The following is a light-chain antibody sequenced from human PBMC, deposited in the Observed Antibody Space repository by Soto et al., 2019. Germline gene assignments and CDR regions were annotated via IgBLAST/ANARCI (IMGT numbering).Light chain of an antibody. V-gene: IGKV3-15*01. Sequence: EVVMTQSPATLSVSPGERVTLSCRASQSINAHLAWYQQKPGQAPRLLIHGASPRATGIPARFSGSGFGTGFILTISSLQSEDFAVYYCQHYNTWLWTFGQGTKVEIQ. CDR3: QHYNTWLWT. CDR2: GAS. CDR1: QSINAH. J-gene: IGKJ1*01.